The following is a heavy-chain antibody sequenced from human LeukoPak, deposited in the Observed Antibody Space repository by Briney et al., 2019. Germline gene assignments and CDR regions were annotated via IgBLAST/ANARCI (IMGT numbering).Heavy chain of an antibody. Sequence: PRGSLRLSCAASRFSFSTYPMGWVRQAPGKGLEWVSGISASGDVTFHADPVKGRFTISRDNSKNTLYLQMNSLRAEDTAVYYCAKDDGSSSGFDYWGQGTLVTVSS. D-gene: IGHD6-13*01. J-gene: IGHJ4*02. V-gene: IGHV3-23*01. CDR3: AKDDGSSSGFDY. CDR1: RFSFSTYP. CDR2: ISASGDVT.